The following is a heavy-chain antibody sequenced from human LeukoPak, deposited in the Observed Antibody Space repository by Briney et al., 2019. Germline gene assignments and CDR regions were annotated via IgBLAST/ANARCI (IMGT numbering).Heavy chain of an antibody. CDR3: ARGPQCGGDCYSLHAPLY. Sequence: GGSLRLSCAASGFTFSSYAMHWVRQAPGKGLEWVAVISYDGSNKYYADSVKGRFTISRDNSKNTLYLQMNSLRAEDTAVYYCARGPQCGGDCYSLHAPLYWGQGTLVTVSS. J-gene: IGHJ4*02. CDR2: ISYDGSNK. V-gene: IGHV3-30-3*01. CDR1: GFTFSSYA. D-gene: IGHD2-21*02.